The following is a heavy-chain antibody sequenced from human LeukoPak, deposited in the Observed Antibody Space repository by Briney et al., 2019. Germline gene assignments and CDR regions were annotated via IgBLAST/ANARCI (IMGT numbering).Heavy chain of an antibody. CDR1: GFTFSNAW. CDR3: ARGPEGDYYDSSGTDY. CDR2: ISSSSSYI. Sequence: GGSLRLPCAASGFTFSNAWMNWVRQAPGRGLEWVSSISSSSSYIYYADSVKGRFTISRDNAKNSLYLQMNSLRAEDTAVYYCARGPEGDYYDSSGTDYWGQGTLVTVSS. D-gene: IGHD3-22*01. J-gene: IGHJ4*02. V-gene: IGHV3-21*01.